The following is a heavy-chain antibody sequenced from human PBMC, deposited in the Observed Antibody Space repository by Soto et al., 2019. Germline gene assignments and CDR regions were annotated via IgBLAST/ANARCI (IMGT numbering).Heavy chain of an antibody. CDR2: ISGSGGST. D-gene: IGHD6-13*01. V-gene: IGHV3-23*01. CDR1: GFTFSSYA. Sequence: EVQLLESGGGLVQPGGSLRLSCAASGFTFSSYAMSWVRQAPGKGLEWVSAISGSGGSTYYADSVKGRFTISRDNSKNTQYLQMNSRRAEDTAVYYCAKGDGSSSFDSPDIYYYYGMDVWGQGTTVTVSS. J-gene: IGHJ6*02. CDR3: AKGDGSSSFDSPDIYYYYGMDV.